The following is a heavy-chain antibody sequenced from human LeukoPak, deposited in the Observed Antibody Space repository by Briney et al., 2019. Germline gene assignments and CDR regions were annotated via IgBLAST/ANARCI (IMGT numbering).Heavy chain of an antibody. CDR3: ARSTAPCSRGSCYSALES. J-gene: IGHJ4*02. CDR2: LNTDGAWL. V-gene: IGHV3-23*01. D-gene: IGHD2-15*01. CDR1: GFTFRGDV. Sequence: GGSLRLSCAASGFTFRGDVMSWGRLAPGKGLEWVSGLNTDGAWLNSADSVKGGFTISRDNSENTLYLQMNSLRVEDTAVYYCARSTAPCSRGSCYSALESWGQGTLVTVTA.